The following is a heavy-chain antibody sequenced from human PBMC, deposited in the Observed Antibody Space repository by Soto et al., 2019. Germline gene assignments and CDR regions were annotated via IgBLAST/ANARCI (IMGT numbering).Heavy chain of an antibody. J-gene: IGHJ4*02. V-gene: IGHV1-18*01. CDR2: ISAYNGNT. CDR1: GYTFTSYG. Sequence: RXSVKVSCKASGYTFTSYGISWVRQAPVQGLEWMGWISAYNGNTNYAQKLQGRVTMTTDTSTSTAYMELRSLRSDDTAVYYCARSLTLGDLGFDYWGQGTLVTVSS. D-gene: IGHD3-16*01. CDR3: ARSLTLGDLGFDY.